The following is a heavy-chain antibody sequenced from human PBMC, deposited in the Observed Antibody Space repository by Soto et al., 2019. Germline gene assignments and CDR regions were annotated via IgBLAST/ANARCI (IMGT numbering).Heavy chain of an antibody. CDR1: GFTFSSYA. CDR2: ISTSGTSI. Sequence: TVGSLRLSCAASGFTFSSYAMSWVRQAPGKGLEWVSSISTSGTSIVYADSVRGRFSISRDNTNNSLYLQMNSLRAEDTAVYYCARHHFGSSSDYWGHGTLVTVSS. CDR3: ARHHFGSSSDY. D-gene: IGHD3-10*01. V-gene: IGHV3-21*01. J-gene: IGHJ4*01.